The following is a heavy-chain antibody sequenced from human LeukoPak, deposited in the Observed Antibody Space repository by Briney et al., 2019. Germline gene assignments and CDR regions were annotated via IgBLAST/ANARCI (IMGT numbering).Heavy chain of an antibody. J-gene: IGHJ4*02. CDR1: GFTFSSYW. Sequence: GGSLRLSCAASGFTFSSYWMHWVRQAPGKGLVWVSRINTDGSSTSYADSVKGRFTISRDNAKNTLYLQMNSLRAEDTAVYYCAREQDPYYDILTGYPSPFDYWGQGTLVTVSS. D-gene: IGHD3-9*01. V-gene: IGHV3-74*01. CDR2: INTDGSST. CDR3: AREQDPYYDILTGYPSPFDY.